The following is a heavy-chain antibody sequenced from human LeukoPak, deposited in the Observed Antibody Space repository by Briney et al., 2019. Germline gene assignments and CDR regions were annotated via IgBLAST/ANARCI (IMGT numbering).Heavy chain of an antibody. Sequence: GGSLRLSCAGSGFIFSNYEMNWVRQAPGKGLEWVSYISSTGSDIYYADSVKGRFAISRDNAENSLYLQMNSLRAEDTAVYYCARDLPTGTYRAYFDNWGQGTLVTVSS. CDR1: GFIFSNYE. J-gene: IGHJ4*02. V-gene: IGHV3-48*03. D-gene: IGHD1-26*01. CDR2: ISSTGSDI. CDR3: ARDLPTGTYRAYFDN.